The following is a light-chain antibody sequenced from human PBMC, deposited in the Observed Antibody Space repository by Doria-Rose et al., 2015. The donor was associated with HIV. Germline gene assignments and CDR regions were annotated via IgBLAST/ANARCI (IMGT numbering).Light chain of an antibody. J-gene: IGKJ2*03. CDR2: WAS. V-gene: IGKV4-1*01. CDR3: QQYYGVPFS. CDR1: QNIFVESILYNPNKKNY. Sequence: SPDSLAVSLGERATIKCKSSQNIFVESILYNPNKKNYLAWYQQKPGQPPKLLTYWASTRESGVPDRFSGSGSGTDFTLTISSLQAEDVAVYYCQQYYGVPFSFGQGTTLEIK.